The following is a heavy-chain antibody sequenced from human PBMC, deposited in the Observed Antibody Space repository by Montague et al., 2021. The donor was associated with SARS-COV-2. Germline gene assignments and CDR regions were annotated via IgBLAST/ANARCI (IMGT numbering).Heavy chain of an antibody. V-gene: IGHV4-31*03. CDR1: GGSISSGGYY. J-gene: IGHJ3*02. Sequence: TLSLTCTVSGGSISSGGYYWSWIRQHPWKGLEWIGYIYHTGSTHYNPSLKSRVTISKETSKNHFSLNLSSVTAADSAVYYCARDSEYYDSSGYSNDAFDNWGQGTMVTVSS. CDR3: ARDSEYYDSSGYSNDAFDN. CDR2: IYHTGST. D-gene: IGHD3-22*01.